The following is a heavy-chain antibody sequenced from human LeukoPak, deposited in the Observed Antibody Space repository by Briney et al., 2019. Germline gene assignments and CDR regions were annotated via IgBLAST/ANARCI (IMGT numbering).Heavy chain of an antibody. J-gene: IGHJ3*02. CDR3: ARSSMVRGVITYDAFDI. Sequence: GASVKVSCKASGGTFSSYAISWVRQAPGQGLEWMGGIIPIFGTANYAQKFQGRVTITADESTSTAYMELSSLRSEDTAVYYCARSSMVRGVITYDAFDIWGQGTMVTVSS. CDR2: IIPIFGTA. V-gene: IGHV1-69*01. D-gene: IGHD3-10*01. CDR1: GGTFSSYA.